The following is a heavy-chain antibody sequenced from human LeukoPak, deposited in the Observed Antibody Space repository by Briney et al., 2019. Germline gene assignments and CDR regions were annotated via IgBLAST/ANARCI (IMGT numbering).Heavy chain of an antibody. J-gene: IGHJ4*02. CDR2: ISYDGSNK. CDR3: ARGHPRRLTVTTNLDY. V-gene: IGHV3-30-3*01. Sequence: PGGSLRLSCAASGFTFSTYAMHWVHQAPGKGLEWVAVISYDGSNKYYADSVKGRFTISRDNSKNTLYLQMNNLRAEDTAVYYCARGHPRRLTVTTNLDYWGQGTLVTVSS. D-gene: IGHD4-11*01. CDR1: GFTFSTYA.